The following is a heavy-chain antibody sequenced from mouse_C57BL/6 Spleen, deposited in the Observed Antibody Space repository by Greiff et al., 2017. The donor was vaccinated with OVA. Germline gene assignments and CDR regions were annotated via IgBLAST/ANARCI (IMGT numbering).Heavy chain of an antibody. J-gene: IGHJ2*01. Sequence: EVQRVESGPGLVKPSQSLSLTCSVTGYSITSGYYWNLIRQFPGNQLEWMGYKSYDGSNNYNPSLKNRISLTRDTTKNQFFLNLNSVTTEDTATYYCARWGNYDYCDYWGQGTTLTVSS. CDR2: KSYDGSN. CDR1: GYSITSGYY. D-gene: IGHD2-1*01. CDR3: ARWGNYDYCDY. V-gene: IGHV3-6*01.